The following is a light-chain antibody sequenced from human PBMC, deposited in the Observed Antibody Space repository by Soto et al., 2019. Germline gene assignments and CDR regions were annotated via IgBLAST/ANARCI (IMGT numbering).Light chain of an antibody. V-gene: IGKV3-20*01. J-gene: IGKJ5*01. CDR2: GAS. CDR1: QSVSSSY. CDR3: QQYDCPPIT. Sequence: ESVFTQSPGTLSWAPGERDTLARRASQSVSSSYLAWYQKKPGQAPRLLIYGASSRATGIPDRSSGSGSGKYFTLTISRLEHEDFVVYCRQQYDCPPITFGEGTSLEIK.